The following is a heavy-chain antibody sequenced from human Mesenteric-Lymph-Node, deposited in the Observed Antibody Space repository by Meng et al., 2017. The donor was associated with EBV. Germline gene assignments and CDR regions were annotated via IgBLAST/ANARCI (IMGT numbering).Heavy chain of an antibody. CDR1: GGSISTSNW. CDR3: ARVNEGQWLVRGAFDY. CDR2: IYHRGST. D-gene: IGHD6-19*01. V-gene: IGHV4-4*01. Sequence: GQLAEEGPGRGKPPGTLSPTGAVSGGSISTSNWWSWVRQPPGKGLEWIGEIYHRGSTNYNPSLTSRVTISVDESKNEFSLSLTSVTAADTAVYFCARVNEGQWLVRGAFDYWGQGTLVTVSS. J-gene: IGHJ4*02.